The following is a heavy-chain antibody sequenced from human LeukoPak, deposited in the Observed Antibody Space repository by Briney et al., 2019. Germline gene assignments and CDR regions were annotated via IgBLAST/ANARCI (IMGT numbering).Heavy chain of an antibody. J-gene: IGHJ4*02. CDR3: ARGGYYYPFDY. D-gene: IGHD3-22*01. Sequence: GGSLRLSCAASGFTLSSYAMSWVRQAPGKGLEWVSAISGSGGSTYYADSVKGRFTISRDNSKNTLYLQMNSLRAEDTAVYYCARGGYYYPFDYWGQGTLVTVSS. CDR2: ISGSGGST. V-gene: IGHV3-23*01. CDR1: GFTLSSYA.